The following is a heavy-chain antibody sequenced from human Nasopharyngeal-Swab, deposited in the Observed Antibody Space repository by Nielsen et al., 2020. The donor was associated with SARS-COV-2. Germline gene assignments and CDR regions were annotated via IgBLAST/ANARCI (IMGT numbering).Heavy chain of an antibody. CDR3: ARDGLDCDFWSAYFMDV. J-gene: IGHJ6*02. V-gene: IGHV3-23*01. CDR1: GFTFSDLC. D-gene: IGHD3-3*01. Sequence: GESLKTPRAVSGFTFSDLCMSRVRPPPGKGPEWVSSISGSGVNTYYADSVKGRITISRVNSKNSLYLQMNSLRAEGTAVYYCARDGLDCDFWSAYFMDVWGQGTTVTVSS. CDR2: ISGSGVNT.